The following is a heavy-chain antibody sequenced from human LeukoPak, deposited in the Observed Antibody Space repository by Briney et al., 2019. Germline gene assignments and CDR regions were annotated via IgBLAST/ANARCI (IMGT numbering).Heavy chain of an antibody. CDR3: ARGVRYYDSSGYHNWFDP. CDR1: GYTFTSYA. V-gene: IGHV7-4-1*02. Sequence: GASVKVSCKASGYTFTSYAMNWVRQAPGQGLEWMGWINTNTGNPTYAQGFTGRFVFSLDTSVSTAYLQISSLKAEDTAVYYCARGVRYYDSSGYHNWFDPWGQGTLVTVSS. J-gene: IGHJ5*02. CDR2: INTNTGNP. D-gene: IGHD3-22*01.